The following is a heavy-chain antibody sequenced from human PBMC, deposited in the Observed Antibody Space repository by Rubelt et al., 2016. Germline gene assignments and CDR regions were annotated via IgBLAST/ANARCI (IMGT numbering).Heavy chain of an antibody. CDR3: AGGGSYFDY. CDR1: GYTFTSYG. Sequence: QVQLVQSGAEVKKPGASVKVSCKASGYTFTSYGISWVRQAPGQGLEWMGWINPNSGGTYYAQKFQGRVTRTRDTAISTAYMELSRRRSDDTAVDYCAGGGSYFDYWGQGTLVTVSS. J-gene: IGHJ4*02. V-gene: IGHV1-2*02. CDR2: INPNSGGT. D-gene: IGHD1-26*01.